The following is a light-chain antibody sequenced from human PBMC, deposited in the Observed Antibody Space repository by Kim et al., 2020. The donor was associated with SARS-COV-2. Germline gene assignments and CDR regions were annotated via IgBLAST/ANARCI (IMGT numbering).Light chain of an antibody. CDR3: QAWDSTGV. V-gene: IGLV3-1*01. Sequence: VSVSPGQTASITCYGDKLGDKYACWYQQKPGQSPVLVIYQDSKRPSGIPERFSGSNSGNTATLTISGTQAMDEADYYCQAWDSTGVFGGGTQLTVL. J-gene: IGLJ2*01. CDR1: KLGDKY. CDR2: QDS.